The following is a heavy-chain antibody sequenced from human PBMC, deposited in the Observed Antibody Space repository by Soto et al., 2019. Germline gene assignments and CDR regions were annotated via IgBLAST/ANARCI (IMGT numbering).Heavy chain of an antibody. CDR1: GGTFGSDA. D-gene: IGHD3-22*01. Sequence: SVKVSCKASGGTFGSDAITWVRQAPGQGLEWVGRSIPIFGTTNYAQNLQGRVTISADKSTLTSYMELHSLTSDDTALYYCARDRTDSGYYTNWLDPWGQGTQVTVAS. CDR3: ARDRTDSGYYTNWLDP. V-gene: IGHV1-69*06. J-gene: IGHJ5*02. CDR2: SIPIFGTT.